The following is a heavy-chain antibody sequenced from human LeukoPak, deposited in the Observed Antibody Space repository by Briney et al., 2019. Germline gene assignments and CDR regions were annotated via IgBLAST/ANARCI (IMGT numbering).Heavy chain of an antibody. V-gene: IGHV1-2*02. D-gene: IGHD6-13*01. CDR2: VNPHSGDT. Sequence: ASVKVSCKASGFTFTGYYIHWVRQAPGQGLEWMGWVNPHSGDTDYAQKFRGRVTMTRDTSNSTAYMDLSRLSSDDTAVYYCARGRLAAAGTFLYYFDYWGQGTLVTVSS. CDR1: GFTFTGYY. CDR3: ARGRLAAAGTFLYYFDY. J-gene: IGHJ4*02.